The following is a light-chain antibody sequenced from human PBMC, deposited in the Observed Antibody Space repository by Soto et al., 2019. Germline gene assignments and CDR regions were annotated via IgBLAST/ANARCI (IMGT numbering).Light chain of an antibody. CDR2: QAS. J-gene: IGKJ1*01. CDR1: QSISSW. V-gene: IGKV1-5*03. Sequence: DIQMTQSPSTLSASVGDRVTITCRASQSISSWLAWYQQKPGKAPKLLIYQASSLESGVPSRFSGSGSGTEFTLTISSPQPEDFSTYYCQQYNINSETFGQGTKVEIK. CDR3: QQYNINSET.